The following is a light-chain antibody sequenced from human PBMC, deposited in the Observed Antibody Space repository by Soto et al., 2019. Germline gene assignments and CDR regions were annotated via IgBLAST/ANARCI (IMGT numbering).Light chain of an antibody. V-gene: IGLV2-14*01. Sequence: QSVLTQPASVSGSPGQSITISCTGTSSDVGGYNYVSWYQQLPGKAPKLMIYDVTNRPSGVSNRFSGSKSGNTASLTISGLQAEDEADYYCSSYTSSSTPLVFGGGTKVTVL. CDR2: DVT. CDR3: SSYTSSSTPLV. J-gene: IGLJ3*02. CDR1: SSDVGGYNY.